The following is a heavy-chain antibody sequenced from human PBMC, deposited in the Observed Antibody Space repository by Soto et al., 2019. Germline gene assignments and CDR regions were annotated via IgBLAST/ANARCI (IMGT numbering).Heavy chain of an antibody. CDR2: INAGNGNT. Sequence: GASVKVSCKASGYTLTSYAMHWVRQEPGQRLEWMGWINAGNGNTKYSQKFQGRVTITRDTSASTAYMELSSLRSEDTAVYYCARDRVTMVRGVITPSYFDYWGQGTLVTVSS. CDR3: ARDRVTMVRGVITPSYFDY. D-gene: IGHD3-10*01. J-gene: IGHJ4*02. CDR1: GYTLTSYA. V-gene: IGHV1-3*01.